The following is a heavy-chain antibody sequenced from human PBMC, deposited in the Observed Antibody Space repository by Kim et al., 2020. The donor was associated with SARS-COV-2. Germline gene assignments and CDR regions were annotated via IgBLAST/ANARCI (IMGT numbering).Heavy chain of an antibody. CDR1: GFTFSSYA. D-gene: IGHD2-15*01. V-gene: IGHV3-30*04. Sequence: GGSLRLSCAASGFTFSSYAMHWVRQAPGKGLEWVAVISYDGSNKYYADSVKGRFTISRDNSKNTLYLQMNSLRAEDTAVYYCAREGGSQGGPNYFDYWG. CDR3: AREGGSQGGPNYFDY. J-gene: IGHJ4*01. CDR2: ISYDGSNK.